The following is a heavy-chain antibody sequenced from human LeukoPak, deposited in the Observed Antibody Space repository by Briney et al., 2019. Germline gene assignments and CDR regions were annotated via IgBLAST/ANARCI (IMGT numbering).Heavy chain of an antibody. D-gene: IGHD3-10*01. Sequence: GGSLRLSCAASGFTLSKYWMHWVRQAPGKGLVWVSRINSDGSSKRYADSVKGRFTISRDTAKNTLYLQMNSLRAEDTAVYYCARARYGSGSCDYWGQGTLVTVSS. V-gene: IGHV3-74*01. J-gene: IGHJ4*02. CDR2: INSDGSSK. CDR1: GFTLSKYW. CDR3: ARARYGSGSCDY.